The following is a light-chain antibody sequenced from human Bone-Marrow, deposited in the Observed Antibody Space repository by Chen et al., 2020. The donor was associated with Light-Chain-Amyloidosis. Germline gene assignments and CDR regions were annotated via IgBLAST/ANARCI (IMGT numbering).Light chain of an antibody. J-gene: IGLJ3*02. CDR1: NIGSTS. CDR2: DDS. CDR3: QVWDRSSDRPV. Sequence: SYVLTQPSSVSVAPGQTATIACGGNNIGSTSVHWYQQTPDQAPLLVVYDDSDRPSGIPERSSGSNSGNTATLTISRVEAGDEADYYCQVWDRSSDRPVFGGGTKLTVL. V-gene: IGLV3-21*02.